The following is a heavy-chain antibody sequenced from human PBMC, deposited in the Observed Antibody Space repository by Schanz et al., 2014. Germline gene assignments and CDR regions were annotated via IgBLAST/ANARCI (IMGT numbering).Heavy chain of an antibody. J-gene: IGHJ4*02. CDR1: GFTFTNYA. V-gene: IGHV3-21*01. D-gene: IGHD5-18*01. CDR2: NSTSGTYM. Sequence: EVQLVESGGGLVQPGGSLRLSCAASGFTFTNYAMTWVRQAPGRGLEWVSSNSTSGTYMYIADSLKGRLTISRDDAKKSMYLQMNILRAEDTAVYYCVRVSFADPRLYRGMDRDIDYWGQGTLVTVSS. CDR3: VRVSFADPRLYRGMDRDIDY.